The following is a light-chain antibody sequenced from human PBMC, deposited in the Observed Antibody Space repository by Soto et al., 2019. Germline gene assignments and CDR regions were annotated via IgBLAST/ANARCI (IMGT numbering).Light chain of an antibody. J-gene: IGLJ1*01. V-gene: IGLV1-40*01. CDR1: SSNIGAGYD. CDR2: GNS. Sequence: QSVLTQPPSVSGAPGQRVTISCTGSSSNIGAGYDVHWYQQLPGTAPKLLIYGNSNRPSGVPDRFSGSKSGTSASLAITGLQPEDEADYYCQSYDSSLSSSDVFGTGTKLTVL. CDR3: QSYDSSLSSSDV.